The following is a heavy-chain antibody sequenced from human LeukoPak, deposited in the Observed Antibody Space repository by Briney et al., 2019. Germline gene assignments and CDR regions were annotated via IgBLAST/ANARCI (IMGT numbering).Heavy chain of an antibody. CDR3: ARDIRKGYSFGSFFNP. V-gene: IGHV4-59*01. CDR2: ISYSGTT. J-gene: IGHJ5*02. Sequence: SETLSLTCTVSGGSITSDYWSWIRQPPGKRLEWIGYISYSGTTYYSPSLKSRIIISIDVSKNQSSLTLTSVTAADTAVYYCARDIRKGYSFGSFFNPWGQGTLVTVSS. CDR1: GGSITSDY. D-gene: IGHD5-18*01.